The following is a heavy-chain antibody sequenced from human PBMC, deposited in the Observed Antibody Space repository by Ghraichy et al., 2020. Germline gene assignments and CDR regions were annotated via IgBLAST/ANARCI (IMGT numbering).Heavy chain of an antibody. V-gene: IGHV3-30-3*01. Sequence: SLRLSCAASGFTFSSYAMHWVRQAPGKGLEWVAVISYDGSNKYYADSVKGRFTISRDNSKNTLYLQMNSLRAEDTAVYYCATSGSYYYLYAFDIWGQGTMVTVSS. CDR1: GFTFSSYA. CDR2: ISYDGSNK. CDR3: ATSGSYYYLYAFDI. D-gene: IGHD1-26*01. J-gene: IGHJ3*02.